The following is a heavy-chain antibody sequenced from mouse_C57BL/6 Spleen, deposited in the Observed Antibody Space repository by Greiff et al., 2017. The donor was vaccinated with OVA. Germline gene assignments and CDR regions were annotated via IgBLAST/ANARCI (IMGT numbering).Heavy chain of an antibody. CDR3: ARDGGRRRAYYFDY. CDR2: ISYDGSN. Sequence: ESGPGLVKPSQSLSLTCSVTGYSITSGYYWNWIRQFPGNKLEWMGYISYDGSNNYNPSLKNRISITRDTSKNQFFLKLNSVTTEDTATYYCARDGGRRRAYYFDYWGEGTTLTVSS. J-gene: IGHJ2*01. D-gene: IGHD2-12*01. V-gene: IGHV3-6*01. CDR1: GYSITSGYY.